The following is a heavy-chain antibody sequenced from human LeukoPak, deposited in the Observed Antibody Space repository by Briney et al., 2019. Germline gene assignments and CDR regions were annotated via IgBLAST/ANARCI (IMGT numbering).Heavy chain of an antibody. CDR1: GFSFGGYA. CDR3: ARDGDGSFDY. V-gene: IGHV3-9*01. CDR2: ISWNSGDI. Sequence: SLRLSCAASGFSFGGYALHWVRQAPGKGLEWVASISWNSGDIVHADSVKGRFTISRDNAKNSLYLQMDSLRTEDTALYYCARDGDGSFDYWGQGTLVTVSS. J-gene: IGHJ4*02. D-gene: IGHD5-24*01.